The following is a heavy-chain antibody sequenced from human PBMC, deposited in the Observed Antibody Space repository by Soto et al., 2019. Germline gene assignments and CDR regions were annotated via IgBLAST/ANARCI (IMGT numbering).Heavy chain of an antibody. CDR3: CAKTSCTNGVCYYFDY. CDR2: INHSGRT. CDR1: GGSISSGGHY. D-gene: IGHD2-8*01. J-gene: IGHJ4*02. Sequence: QVQLQESGPGLVKPSQTLSLTCAVSGGSISSGGHYWSWIRQHPGKGLEWVGYINHSGRTYYNPSLKSRXFXXXXXXXXXXXXXXXXXXXADTAVYYCAKTSCTNGVCYYFDYWGPGTLVTVSS. V-gene: IGHV4-31*11.